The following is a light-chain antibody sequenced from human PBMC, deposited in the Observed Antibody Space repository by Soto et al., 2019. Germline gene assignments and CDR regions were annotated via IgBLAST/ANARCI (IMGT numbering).Light chain of an antibody. CDR1: HSLLYSDGYKY. J-gene: IGKJ2*01. Sequence: DMVMTQSPISLPVSPGEPASISCRSSHSLLYSDGYKYVDWYLQKPGQSPQLLIYRGSNRATGVPVRLSGSGSGKDFTLRISRVEAEDVGVYYCMRALQTGYTVGQGPRLEI. CDR3: MRALQTGYT. V-gene: IGKV2-28*01. CDR2: RGS.